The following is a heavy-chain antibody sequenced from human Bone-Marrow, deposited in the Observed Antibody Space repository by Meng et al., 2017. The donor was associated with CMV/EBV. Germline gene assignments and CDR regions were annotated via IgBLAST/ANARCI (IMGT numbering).Heavy chain of an antibody. D-gene: IGHD6-6*01. Sequence: GESLKISCAASGFTVSSNYMSWVRQAPGKGLEWVSVIYSGGSTYYADSVKGRFTISRDNSKNTLYLQMNSLRAEDTAVYYCAKDKSPYSSSGIDYWGQGTLVTVSS. CDR3: AKDKSPYSSSGIDY. J-gene: IGHJ4*02. V-gene: IGHV3-53*05. CDR1: GFTVSSNY. CDR2: IYSGGST.